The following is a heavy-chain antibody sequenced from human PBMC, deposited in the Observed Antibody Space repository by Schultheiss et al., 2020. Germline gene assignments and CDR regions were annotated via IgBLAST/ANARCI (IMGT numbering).Heavy chain of an antibody. V-gene: IGHV3-9*01. CDR2: ISWNSGSI. CDR3: AKDGQAWDFWSGYYNYYYYGMDV. J-gene: IGHJ6*02. D-gene: IGHD3-3*01. CDR1: GFTFDDYA. Sequence: SLKISCAASGFTFDDYAMHWVRQAPGKGLEWVSGISWNSGSIGYADSVKGRFTISRDNAKNSLYLQMNSLRAEDTALYYCAKDGQAWDFWSGYYNYYYYGMDVWGQGTTVTVSS.